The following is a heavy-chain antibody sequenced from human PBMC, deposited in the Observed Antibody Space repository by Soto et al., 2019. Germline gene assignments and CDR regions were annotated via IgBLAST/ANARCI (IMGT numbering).Heavy chain of an antibody. CDR2: ISAYNGNT. D-gene: IGHD3-22*01. CDR3: ARDRGKHYHDSSGYPML. V-gene: IGHV1-18*01. Sequence: ASVKVSCKASGYTFTSYGMSWVRQAPGQGLEWMGWISAYNGNTNYAQKLQGRVTMTTDTSTSTAYMELRSLRSDDTAVYYCARDRGKHYHDSSGYPMLWGQGTMVTVYS. CDR1: GYTFTSYG. J-gene: IGHJ4*02.